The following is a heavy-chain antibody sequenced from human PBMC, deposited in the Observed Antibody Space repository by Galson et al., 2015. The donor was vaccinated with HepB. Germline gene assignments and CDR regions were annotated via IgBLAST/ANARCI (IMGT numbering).Heavy chain of an antibody. CDR3: AKSTAHYYGYAPRGGYYYYYGMDV. Sequence: SLRLSCAASGFTFSSYAMSWVRQAPGKGLEWVSAISGSGGSTYYADSVKGRFTISRDNSKNTLYLQMNSLRAEDTAVYYCAKSTAHYYGYAPRGGYYYYYGMDVWGQGTTVTVSS. D-gene: IGHD3-10*01. V-gene: IGHV3-23*01. CDR1: GFTFSSYA. J-gene: IGHJ6*02. CDR2: ISGSGGST.